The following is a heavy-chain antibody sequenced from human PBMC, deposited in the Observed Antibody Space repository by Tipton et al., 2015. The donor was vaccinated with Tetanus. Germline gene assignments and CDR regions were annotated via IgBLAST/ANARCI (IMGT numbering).Heavy chain of an antibody. V-gene: IGHV4-61*01. CDR2: IYYSGST. CDR1: GGSVSSGSYY. D-gene: IGHD6-19*01. CDR3: ARANSSGRYNWFDP. J-gene: IGHJ5*02. Sequence: TLSLTCTVSGGSVSSGSYYWSWIRQPPGKGLEWIGYIYYSGSTNYNPSLKSRVTISVDTSKNQFSLKLSSVTAADTAVYYCARANSSGRYNWFDPWGQGTLVTVSS.